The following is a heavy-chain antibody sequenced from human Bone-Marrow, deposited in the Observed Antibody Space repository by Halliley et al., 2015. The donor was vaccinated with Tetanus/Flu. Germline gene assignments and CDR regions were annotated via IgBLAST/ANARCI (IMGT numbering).Heavy chain of an antibody. D-gene: IGHD5-12*01. CDR2: ISSDGSTK. V-gene: IGHV3-30*04. Sequence: SLRLSCAASGFSFNTYALHWVRQAPGKGLEWVAVISSDGSTKFYAGSVRGRFSISRDNSKNTLVLQMNSLRVEDTGVYYCAKEKWIERSYYFDYWGQGTLVTVSS. J-gene: IGHJ4*02. CDR1: GFSFNTYA. CDR3: AKEKWIERSYYFDY.